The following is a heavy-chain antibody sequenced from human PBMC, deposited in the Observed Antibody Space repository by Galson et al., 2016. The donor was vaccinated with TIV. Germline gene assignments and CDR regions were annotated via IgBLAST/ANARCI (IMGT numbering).Heavy chain of an antibody. CDR2: VLPISATT. CDR3: ARDIPCGGSCYFFND. J-gene: IGHJ4*02. Sequence: SVKVSCKASGGTLNNYAINWVRQAPGQGLEWMGGVLPISATTNYAQKFQGRVSITTDESTSTVYMELRSLRSEDTAVYFCARDIPCGGSCYFFNDWGQGTLVTGSS. D-gene: IGHD2-15*01. V-gene: IGHV1-69*05. CDR1: GGTLNNYA.